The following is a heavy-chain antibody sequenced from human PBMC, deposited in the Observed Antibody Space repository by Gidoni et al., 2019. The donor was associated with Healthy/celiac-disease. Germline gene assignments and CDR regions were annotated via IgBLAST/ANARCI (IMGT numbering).Heavy chain of an antibody. CDR3: AGNSTSGAFDI. CDR2: INHSGST. CDR1: GGSFRGYY. D-gene: IGHD5-18*01. V-gene: IGHV4-34*01. J-gene: IGHJ3*02. Sequence: QVQLQQWGAGLLKTSETLSLSCAVHGGSFRGYYWRWIRQPPEKGLEWIGEINHSGSTNYHPTLKSRVTISVDTSKNQVSLKLSSMTAADTAVFYCAGNSTSGAFDIWGQGTMVTVSS.